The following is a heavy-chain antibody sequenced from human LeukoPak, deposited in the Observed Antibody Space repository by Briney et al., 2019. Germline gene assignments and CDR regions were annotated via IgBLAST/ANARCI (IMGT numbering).Heavy chain of an antibody. V-gene: IGHV1-46*01. J-gene: IGHJ4*02. CDR3: ARDQEGFDY. CDR1: GYTFTSNY. Sequence: GASGKVSCKASGYTFTSNYIHWVRQAPGQGLEWMGMIYPRDGSTGYAQKFQGRVTVTRDTSTSTVHMELSGLRSEDTAVYHCARDQEGFDYWGQGTLVTVSS. CDR2: IYPRDGST.